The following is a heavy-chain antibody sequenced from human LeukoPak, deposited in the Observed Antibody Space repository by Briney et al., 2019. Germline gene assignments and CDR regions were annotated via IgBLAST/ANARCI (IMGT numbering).Heavy chain of an antibody. Sequence: SETLSLTCTVSGGSISSYYWSWIRQPAGKGLESIGHISTSGSTNYNPSLKSRVTMSVDTSKNQFSLKLSSVTAADTAVYYCARLYGSGSSLYFDYWGQGTLVTVSS. CDR1: GGSISSYY. CDR2: ISTSGST. J-gene: IGHJ4*02. V-gene: IGHV4-4*07. CDR3: ARLYGSGSSLYFDY. D-gene: IGHD3-10*01.